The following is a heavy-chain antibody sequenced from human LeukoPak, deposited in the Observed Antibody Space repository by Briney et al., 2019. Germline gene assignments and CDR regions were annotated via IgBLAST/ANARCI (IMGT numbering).Heavy chain of an antibody. V-gene: IGHV4-34*01. J-gene: IGHJ4*02. Sequence: SETLSLTCAVYGGSFSDYYWSWIRQPPRKGLEWIGEINHSGSTNYNPSLKSRVTISVDTSKNQFSLKLSSVTAADTAVYYCARGPYSSGWYEARKYYFDYWGQGTLVTVSS. CDR3: ARGPYSSGWYEARKYYFDY. CDR2: INHSGST. D-gene: IGHD6-19*01. CDR1: GGSFSDYY.